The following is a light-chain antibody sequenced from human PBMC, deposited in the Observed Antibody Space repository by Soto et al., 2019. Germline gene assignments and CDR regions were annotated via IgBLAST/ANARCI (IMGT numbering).Light chain of an antibody. CDR3: NSYAGSNSFV. CDR1: SSDVGGYNY. V-gene: IGLV2-8*01. J-gene: IGLJ1*01. CDR2: EVN. Sequence: QSVLTQPPSASGSPGQSVTISCTGTSSDVGGYNYVSWYQQHPGRAPKLVIFEVNKRPSGVPDRFSGSKSGNTASLTVSGLQTEGEADYYCNSYAGSNSFVFGTGTKVTVL.